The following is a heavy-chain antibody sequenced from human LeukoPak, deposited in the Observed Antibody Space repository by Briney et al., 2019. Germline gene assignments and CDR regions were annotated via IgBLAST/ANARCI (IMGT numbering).Heavy chain of an antibody. Sequence: SVKVSCKDSGGTFSSYAISWVRQAPGQGLEWMGGIIPIFGTANYAQKFQGRVTITADESTSTAYMELSSLRSEDTAVYYCARPTEEMATINSYFHYWGQGTLVTVSS. D-gene: IGHD5-24*01. J-gene: IGHJ4*02. CDR1: GGTFSSYA. V-gene: IGHV1-69*13. CDR2: IIPIFGTA. CDR3: ARPTEEMATINSYFHY.